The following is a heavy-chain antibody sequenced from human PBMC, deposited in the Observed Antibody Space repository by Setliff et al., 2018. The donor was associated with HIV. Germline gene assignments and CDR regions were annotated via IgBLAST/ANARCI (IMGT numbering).Heavy chain of an antibody. CDR2: INHSGST. CDR1: GGSFSSYY. Sequence: SETLSLTCAVYGGSFSSYYWIWIRQPPGKGLEWIGEINHSGSTAYNPSLKSRVTISVDTPKNQFSLKLNSVTAADTAVYFCAKSSPSIGYISDHWGQGTLVTVSS. J-gene: IGHJ4*02. CDR3: AKSSPSIGYISDH. D-gene: IGHD5-12*01. V-gene: IGHV4-34*01.